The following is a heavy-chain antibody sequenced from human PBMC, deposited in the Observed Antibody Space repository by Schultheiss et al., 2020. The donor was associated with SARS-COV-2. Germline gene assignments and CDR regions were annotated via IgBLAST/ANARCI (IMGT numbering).Heavy chain of an antibody. CDR3: ARDLAVANAFDI. Sequence: ASVKVSCKASGYTFTSYGISWVRQAPGQGLEWMGWINPNSGGTNYAQKFQGRVTMTRDTSISTAYMELSRLRSDDTAVYYCARDLAVANAFDIWGQGTMVTVSS. D-gene: IGHD6-19*01. CDR2: INPNSGGT. V-gene: IGHV1-2*02. J-gene: IGHJ3*02. CDR1: GYTFTSYG.